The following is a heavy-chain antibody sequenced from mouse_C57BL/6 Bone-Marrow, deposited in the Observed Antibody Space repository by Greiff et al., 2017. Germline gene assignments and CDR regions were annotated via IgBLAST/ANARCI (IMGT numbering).Heavy chain of an antibody. D-gene: IGHD1-1*01. CDR3: ARKSSYAMDY. CDR1: GFSLTSYA. Sequence: VKLQESGPGLVAPSQSLSITCTVSGFSLTSYAISWVRQPPGEGLQWLGVIWPGGGTNYNSAPKSRLSISKDNSKSQVFLKMNSLQTDDTSRYYCARKSSYAMDYWGQGTSVTVSS. J-gene: IGHJ4*01. CDR2: IWPGGGT. V-gene: IGHV2-9-1*01.